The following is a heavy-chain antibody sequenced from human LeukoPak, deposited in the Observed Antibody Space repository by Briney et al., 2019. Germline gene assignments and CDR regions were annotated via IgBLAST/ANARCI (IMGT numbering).Heavy chain of an antibody. CDR1: GDSINSDDFY. V-gene: IGHV2-5*08. Sequence: TLSLTCTVSGDSINSDDFYWSWIRQPPGKALEWLALIYWDDDKRYSPSLKSRLTITKDTSKNQVVLTMTNMDPVDTATYYCAHRGYSGYDDNWFDPWGQGTLVTVSS. D-gene: IGHD5-12*01. CDR2: IYWDDDK. CDR3: AHRGYSGYDDNWFDP. J-gene: IGHJ5*02.